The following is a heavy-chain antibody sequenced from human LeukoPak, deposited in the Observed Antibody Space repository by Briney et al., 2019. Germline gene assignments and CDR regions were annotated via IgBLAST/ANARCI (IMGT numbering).Heavy chain of an antibody. D-gene: IGHD6-19*01. J-gene: IGHJ4*02. Sequence: GGSLRLSCAASGFTFSSYAMHWVRQAPGKGLEWVAVISYDGSNKYYADSVKGRFTIPRDNSKNTLYLQMNSLRAEDTAVYYCARDFGIAVLDYWGLGTLVTVSS. V-gene: IGHV3-30-3*01. CDR3: ARDFGIAVLDY. CDR2: ISYDGSNK. CDR1: GFTFSSYA.